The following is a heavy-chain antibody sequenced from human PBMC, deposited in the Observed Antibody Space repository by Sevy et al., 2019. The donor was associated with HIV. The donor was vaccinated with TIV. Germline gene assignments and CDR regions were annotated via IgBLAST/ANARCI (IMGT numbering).Heavy chain of an antibody. CDR3: ARYLINRAGYGMDV. V-gene: IGHV1-8*01. CDR1: GYTFTSYD. D-gene: IGHD6-19*01. Sequence: ASVKVSCKASGYTFTSYDINWVRQATGQGLEWMGWMNPNSGNTGYAQKFQGRVTMTRKTSISTAYMELSSLRSEDTAVYYCARYLINRAGYGMDVWGQGTTVTVSS. CDR2: MNPNSGNT. J-gene: IGHJ6*02.